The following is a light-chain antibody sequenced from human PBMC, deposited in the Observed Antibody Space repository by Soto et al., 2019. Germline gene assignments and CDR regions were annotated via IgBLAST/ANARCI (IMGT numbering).Light chain of an antibody. J-gene: IGKJ1*01. CDR3: HQYGSTPPT. CDR2: GAS. CDR1: ESFNNNL. Sequence: EIWWRQSPGTLSFSPGEKATLSCRASESFNNNLLAWYKRKPGQAPRLLIYGASYRATDIPYRFSGSGSGTDFTLTIARLEAEDFAVYICHQYGSTPPTFGLGTKVEI. V-gene: IGKV3-20*01.